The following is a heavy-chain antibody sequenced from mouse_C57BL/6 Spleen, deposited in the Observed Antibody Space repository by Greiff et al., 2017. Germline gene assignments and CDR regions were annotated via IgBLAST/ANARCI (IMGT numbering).Heavy chain of an antibody. Sequence: VQLQQPGAELVMPGASVKLSCKASGYTFTSYWMHWVKQRPGQGLEWIGEIDPSDSYTNYNQKFKGKSTLTVDKSSSTAYMQLSSLTSEDSAVYYCARSSLLRDAMDYWGQGTSVTVSS. CDR3: ARSSLLRDAMDY. J-gene: IGHJ4*01. CDR2: IDPSDSYT. D-gene: IGHD1-1*01. CDR1: GYTFTSYW. V-gene: IGHV1-69*01.